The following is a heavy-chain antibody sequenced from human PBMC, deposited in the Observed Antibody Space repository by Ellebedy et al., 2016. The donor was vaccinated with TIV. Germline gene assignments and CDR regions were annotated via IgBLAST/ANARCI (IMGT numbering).Heavy chain of an antibody. J-gene: IGHJ4*02. CDR2: IYYSGST. D-gene: IGHD6-19*01. CDR1: GCSISSSSYY. CDR3: ARVIAVAGADY. Sequence: MPSETLSLTCTVSGCSISSSSYYRGWIRQPPGKGLEWIGSIYYSGSTYYNPSLKSRVTISVDTSKNQFSLKLSSVTAADTAVYYCARVIAVAGADYWGQGTLVTVSS. V-gene: IGHV4-39*01.